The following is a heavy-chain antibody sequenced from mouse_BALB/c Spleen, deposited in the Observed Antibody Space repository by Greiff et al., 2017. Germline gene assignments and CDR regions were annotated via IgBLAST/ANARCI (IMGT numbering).Heavy chain of an antibody. CDR3: ARDRDSTMITTGLDY. CDR1: GFSLTGYG. Sequence: VKLEESGPGLVAPSQSLSITCTVSGFSLTGYGVNWVRQPPGKGLEWLGMIWGDGSTDYNSALKSRLSISKDNSKSQVFLKMNSLQTDDTARYYCARDRDSTMITTGLDYWGQGTTLTVSS. CDR2: IWGDGST. D-gene: IGHD2-4*01. J-gene: IGHJ2*01. V-gene: IGHV2-6-7*01.